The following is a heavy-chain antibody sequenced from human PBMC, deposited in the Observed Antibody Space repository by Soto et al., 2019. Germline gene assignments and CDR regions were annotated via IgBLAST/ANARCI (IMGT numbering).Heavy chain of an antibody. CDR2: ISSSSCYI. V-gene: IGHV3-21*01. CDR1: GFTFSSYS. Sequence: GSLRLSCAASGFTFSSYSMNWVRQAPGKGLEWVSSISSSSCYIYYADSVKGRFTISRDNAKNSLYLQRNSLRAEDTAVYYCAGDMEVAAAGVDYWGQGTLVTVSS. D-gene: IGHD6-13*01. CDR3: AGDMEVAAAGVDY. J-gene: IGHJ4*02.